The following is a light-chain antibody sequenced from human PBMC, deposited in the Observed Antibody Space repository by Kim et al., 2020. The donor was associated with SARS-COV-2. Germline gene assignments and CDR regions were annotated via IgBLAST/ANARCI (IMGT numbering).Light chain of an antibody. CDR1: SSDIGAYRF. CDR2: DVI. CDR3: SSYAGDNTWV. V-gene: IGLV2-11*01. Sequence: QSALTQPRSVSGSPGQSVTISCTGTSSDIGAYRFVSWYQQDSGKAPKLIIYDVIKRPSGVPDRFSGSKSGNTASLTISGLQAENEADYYCSSYAGDNTWVFGGGTKVTVL. J-gene: IGLJ3*02.